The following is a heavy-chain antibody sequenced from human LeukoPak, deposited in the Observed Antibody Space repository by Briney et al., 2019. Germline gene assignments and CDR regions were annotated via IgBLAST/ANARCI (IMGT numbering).Heavy chain of an antibody. CDR2: ISAYNGNT. CDR1: GYTFTSYG. J-gene: IGHJ2*01. Sequence: ASVKVSCRASGYTFTSYGISWVRQAPGQGLEWMGWISAYNGNTNYAQKLQGRVTMTTDTSTSTAYMELRSLRSDDTAVYYCARDPPRTPNWYFDLWGRGTLVTVSS. CDR3: ARDPPRTPNWYFDL. V-gene: IGHV1-18*01.